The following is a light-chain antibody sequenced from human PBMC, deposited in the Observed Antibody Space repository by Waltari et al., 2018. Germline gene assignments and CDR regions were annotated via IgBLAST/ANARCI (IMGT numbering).Light chain of an antibody. Sequence: DIQMTQSPSTLSPSVGAPVPITCRASPSISDYLAWYPQKPGKAPKLLIYDASPLKNGVPSRFSGSVSGTEFTLTISSLQPDDFATYYCQHYSGFSSRTFGQGTKVDIK. V-gene: IGKV1-5*01. CDR1: PSISDY. CDR3: QHYSGFSSRT. CDR2: DAS. J-gene: IGKJ1*01.